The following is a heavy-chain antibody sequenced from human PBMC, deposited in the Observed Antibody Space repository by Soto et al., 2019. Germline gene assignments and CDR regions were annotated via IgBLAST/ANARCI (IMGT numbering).Heavy chain of an antibody. CDR2: IWSDGSNK. CDR3: ARQVVVVVASSADAFDI. V-gene: IGHV3-33*01. D-gene: IGHD2-15*01. J-gene: IGHJ3*02. CDR1: GFTFSSYG. Sequence: GGSLRLSCAASGFTFSSYGMHWVRQAPGKGLEWVAVIWSDGSNKYYADSVKGRFTISRDNSKNTLYLQMNSLRAEDTAVYYCARQVVVVVASSADAFDIWGRGTMVTVSS.